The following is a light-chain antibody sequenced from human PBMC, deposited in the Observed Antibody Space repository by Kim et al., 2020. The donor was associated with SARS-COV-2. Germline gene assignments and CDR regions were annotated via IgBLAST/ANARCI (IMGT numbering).Light chain of an antibody. J-gene: IGLJ3*02. Sequence: GQKVSVSCSGSSSNVGNNYVSGYQHLPGAAPKLLIYDNDQRPSGIPDRFSASKSGSSTTLGITRLQTGDEADYYCGTWDTSLSAVVFGGGTQLTVL. V-gene: IGLV1-51*01. CDR1: SSNVGNNY. CDR3: GTWDTSLSAVV. CDR2: DND.